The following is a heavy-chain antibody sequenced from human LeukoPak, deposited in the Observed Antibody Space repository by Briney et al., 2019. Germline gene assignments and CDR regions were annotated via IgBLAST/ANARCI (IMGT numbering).Heavy chain of an antibody. J-gene: IGHJ6*02. Sequence: SETLSLTCTVSGGSFRDYPWSWIRQPPGKGLEYIGPVNYDGSTNYNPSLKSRVTISIDTSKRQFSLRLSSVTAADTSVYYCARGRELVRGVTTYGMDVWGQGTTVTVSS. V-gene: IGHV4-59*12. CDR1: GGSFRDYP. CDR2: VNYDGST. CDR3: ARGRELVRGVTTYGMDV. D-gene: IGHD3-10*01.